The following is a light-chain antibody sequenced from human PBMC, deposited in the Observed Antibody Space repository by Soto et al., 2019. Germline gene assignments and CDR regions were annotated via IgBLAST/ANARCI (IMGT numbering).Light chain of an antibody. CDR1: SSDVGGYNY. CDR3: CSYAGNYTWV. J-gene: IGLJ3*02. CDR2: DVS. Sequence: QSVLTQPRSVSGSPGQSVTISCTGSSSDVGGYNYVSWYQQHPGKAPKLMIYDVSKRPSGVPDRFSGSKSGNTASLTISGLQAEDEADYSCCSYAGNYTWVFGGGTKVTVL. V-gene: IGLV2-11*01.